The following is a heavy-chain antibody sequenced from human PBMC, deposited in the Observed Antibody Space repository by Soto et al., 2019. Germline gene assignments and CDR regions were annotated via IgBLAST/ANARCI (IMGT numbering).Heavy chain of an antibody. CDR3: ARVDDYIWGSYPIIDY. J-gene: IGHJ4*02. CDR1: GFTFSSYW. CDR2: INSDGSST. D-gene: IGHD3-16*02. Sequence: GGSLRLSCAASGFTFSSYWMHWVRQAPGKGLVWVSRINSDGSSTSYADSVKGRFTISRDNAKNTLYLQMNSLRAEDTAVYYCARVDDYIWGSYPIIDYWGQGTPVTVSS. V-gene: IGHV3-74*01.